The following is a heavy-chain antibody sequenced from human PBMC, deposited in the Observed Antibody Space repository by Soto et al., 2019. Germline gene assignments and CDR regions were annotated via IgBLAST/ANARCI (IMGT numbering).Heavy chain of an antibody. CDR2: INPNGGST. J-gene: IGHJ5*02. Sequence: ASVKVSCKAPADTFTSYYIHWVRQAPGHGLEWMGIINPNGGSTRFAQTFQGRITMTTDTSTSTAYMELSSLRSEDTAVYYCARDLGYGEAWFDPWGQGTLVTVSS. CDR3: ARDLGYGEAWFDP. CDR1: ADTFTSYY. D-gene: IGHD4-17*01. V-gene: IGHV1-46*01.